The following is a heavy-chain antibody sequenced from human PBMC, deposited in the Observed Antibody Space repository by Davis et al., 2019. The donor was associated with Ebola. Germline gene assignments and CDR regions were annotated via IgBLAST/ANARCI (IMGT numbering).Heavy chain of an antibody. Sequence: ASVKVSCKASGYTFTGYYMHWVRQAPGQGLEWMGWINPNSGGTNYAQKFQGRVTMTRDTSISTAYMELSRLRSDDTAVYYCARSRPYDYSKIHYYYYGMDVWGQGTTVTVSS. CDR2: INPNSGGT. J-gene: IGHJ6*02. CDR1: GYTFTGYY. CDR3: ARSRPYDYSKIHYYYYGMDV. D-gene: IGHD4-11*01. V-gene: IGHV1-2*02.